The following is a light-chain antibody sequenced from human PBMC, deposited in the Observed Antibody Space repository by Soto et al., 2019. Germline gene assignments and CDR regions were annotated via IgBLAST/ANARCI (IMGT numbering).Light chain of an antibody. CDR2: EVV. CDR1: SSEVGGYNY. V-gene: IGLV2-14*01. CDR3: TSYTSSSPLV. J-gene: IGLJ1*01. Sequence: QSALTQPASVSGSPGQSITISCTGTSSEVGGYNYVSWYQHHPGKAPKLMIYEVVNRPSGVSNRFSGSKSGITASLTISGLQAEDEADYYCTSYTSSSPLVFGTGTKLTVL.